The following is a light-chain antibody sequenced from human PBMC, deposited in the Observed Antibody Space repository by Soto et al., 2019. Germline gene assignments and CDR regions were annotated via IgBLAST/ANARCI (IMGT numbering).Light chain of an antibody. CDR1: QSLLHSSGYNY. J-gene: IGKJ1*01. CDR2: LGS. V-gene: IGKV2-28*01. CDR3: MQHLQTPWT. Sequence: DIVMTQSPLSLRVTPGEPASISCRSSQSLLHSSGYNYLHWYLQKPGQSPQLLISLGSDRSSGVPDRFSGSGSGTDFSLNISRVEAEDVGVYYCMQHLQTPWTFGQGTRVEIK.